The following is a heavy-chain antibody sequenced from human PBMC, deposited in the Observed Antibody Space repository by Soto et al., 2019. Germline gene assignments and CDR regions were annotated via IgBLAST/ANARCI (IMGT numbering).Heavy chain of an antibody. D-gene: IGHD6-13*01. CDR1: GYTFINFD. Sequence: QVQLVQSGAEVKEPGASVRVSCKASGYTFINFDISWVRQAAGQGLEWLGWMNPGSGKTGYASKFQGRVAMTRDASTGTSHLELSNLTSDATAVYYCARMASAGTLNWFDPWGQGTLVTVSS. V-gene: IGHV1-8*02. CDR3: ARMASAGTLNWFDP. CDR2: MNPGSGKT. J-gene: IGHJ5*02.